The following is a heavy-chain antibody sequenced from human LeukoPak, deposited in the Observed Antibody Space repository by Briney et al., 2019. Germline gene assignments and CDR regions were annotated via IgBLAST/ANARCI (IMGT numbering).Heavy chain of an antibody. D-gene: IGHD1-26*01. J-gene: IGHJ4*02. V-gene: IGHV3-30-3*01. CDR2: ISYDGDNE. CDR3: AREGVVGAILGY. CDR1: GFTFSNFA. Sequence: GGSLRLSCAASGFTFSNFAMHWVRQAPGKGLEWVAVISYDGDNEYYADSVKGQFTISRDNSKNTLYLQMNSLKPEDTAVYYCAREGVVGAILGYWGQGSLVTVSP.